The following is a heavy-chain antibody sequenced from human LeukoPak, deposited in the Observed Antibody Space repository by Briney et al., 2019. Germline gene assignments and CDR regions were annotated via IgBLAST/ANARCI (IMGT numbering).Heavy chain of an antibody. Sequence: PGGSLRLSCAASGFTFDDYGMSWVRQAPGKWLEWVSGINWNGGSTGCADSVKGRFTISRDNAKNSLYLQMNSLRAEDTALYHCARGDSSGWYLGAFDIWGQGTMVTVSS. CDR2: INWNGGST. D-gene: IGHD6-19*01. V-gene: IGHV3-20*01. CDR3: ARGDSSGWYLGAFDI. CDR1: GFTFDDYG. J-gene: IGHJ3*02.